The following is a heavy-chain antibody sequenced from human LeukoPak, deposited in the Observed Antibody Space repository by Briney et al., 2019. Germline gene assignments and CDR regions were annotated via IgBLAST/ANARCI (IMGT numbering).Heavy chain of an antibody. CDR1: GFTFSSYW. CDR2: INSDGSST. CDR3: ARSAVGSSSNSELY. V-gene: IGHV3-74*01. Sequence: GSLRLSCAAPGFTFSSYWMHWVRQAPGKGLVWVSRINSDGSSTSYADSVKGRFTISRDNAKNTLYLQMNSLRAEDTAVYYCARSAVGSSSNSELYWGQGTLVTVSS. J-gene: IGHJ4*02. D-gene: IGHD6-6*01.